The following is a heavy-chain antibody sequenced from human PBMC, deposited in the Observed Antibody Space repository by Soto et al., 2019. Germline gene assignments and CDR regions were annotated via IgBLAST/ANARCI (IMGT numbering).Heavy chain of an antibody. CDR2: IYYSGST. CDR3: AREGAAPYYYYGMDV. V-gene: IGHV4-31*03. D-gene: IGHD6-6*01. Sequence: QVQLKESGPGLVKPSQTMSLTCTVSGDSISSGGYLWSWIRQHPGQGLEWIGFIYYSGSTYYNPSLKSRVTISVDTSKNQFSPKLSSVTAADTAVYYCAREGAAPYYYYGMDVWGQGTTVTVSS. J-gene: IGHJ6*02. CDR1: GDSISSGGYL.